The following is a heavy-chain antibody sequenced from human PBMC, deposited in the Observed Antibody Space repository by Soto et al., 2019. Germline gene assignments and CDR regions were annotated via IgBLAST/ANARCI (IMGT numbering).Heavy chain of an antibody. CDR3: AKVRYSSPMGYYYGMDV. V-gene: IGHV1-69*01. CDR1: GVTFSKFI. Sequence: QVQLEQSGGEVKKPGSSVKVSCKASGVTFSKFIMTWVRQAPGLGLEWVGGIIPIFGTANYAQKFQGRVTITADESTSTSYLEVSNRRSEDTAVYYCAKVRYSSPMGYYYGMDVWGQGTAVTASS. D-gene: IGHD6-19*01. J-gene: IGHJ6*02. CDR2: IIPIFGTA.